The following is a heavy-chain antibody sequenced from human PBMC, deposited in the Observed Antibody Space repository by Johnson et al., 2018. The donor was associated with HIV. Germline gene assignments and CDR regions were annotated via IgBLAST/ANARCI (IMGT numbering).Heavy chain of an antibody. V-gene: IGHV3-23*04. CDR2: ISGSGGSK. CDR1: GFPFSSST. Sequence: VQLVESGGGLVQPGGSLRLSCAASGFPFSSSTMSWVRQAPGKGLEWVSAISGSGGSKYYADSVKGRFTISRDNSKNTLYLQMNSLRAEDTAVYYCARDNWNEDIWGQGTMVTVSS. D-gene: IGHD1-20*01. J-gene: IGHJ3*02. CDR3: ARDNWNEDI.